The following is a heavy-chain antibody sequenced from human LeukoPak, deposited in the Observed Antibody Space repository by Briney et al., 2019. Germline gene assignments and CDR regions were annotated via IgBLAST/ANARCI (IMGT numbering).Heavy chain of an antibody. CDR2: INHSGST. CDR1: GGSFSGHY. V-gene: IGHV4-34*01. Sequence: PSETLSLTCAVYGGSFSGHYWSWIRQPPGKGLEWIGEINHSGSTNYNPSLKSRVTISVDTSKNQFSLKLSSVTAADTAVYYCARAGYDFWSGHYYYYGMDVWGQGTTVTVSS. CDR3: ARAGYDFWSGHYYYYGMDV. J-gene: IGHJ6*02. D-gene: IGHD3-3*01.